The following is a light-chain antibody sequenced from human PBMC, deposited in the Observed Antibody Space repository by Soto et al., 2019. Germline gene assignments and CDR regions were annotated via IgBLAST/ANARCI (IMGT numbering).Light chain of an antibody. J-gene: IGKJ1*01. Sequence: ELVFTHSPGTLSLYPGERATLSCRASQSVSSSYLAWYQQKPGQAPRLLIYGASSRATGIPDRFSGSGSGTDFTLTISRLEPEDFALYYCQEYGSSRTFGQGTKV. V-gene: IGKV3-20*01. CDR2: GAS. CDR3: QEYGSSRT. CDR1: QSVSSSY.